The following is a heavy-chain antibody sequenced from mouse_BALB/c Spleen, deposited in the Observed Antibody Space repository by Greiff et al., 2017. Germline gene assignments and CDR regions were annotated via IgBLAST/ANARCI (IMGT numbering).Heavy chain of an antibody. V-gene: IGHV3-8*02. Sequence: EVKLVESGPSLVKPSQTLSLTCSVTGDSITSGYWNWIRKIPGNKLEYMGYISYSGSTYYNPSLKSRISITRDTSKNLYYLQLNSVTTEDTATYYCARWDDYDAYAMDYWGQGTSVTVSS. CDR3: ARWDDYDAYAMDY. CDR1: GDSITSGY. J-gene: IGHJ4*01. CDR2: ISYSGST. D-gene: IGHD2-4*01.